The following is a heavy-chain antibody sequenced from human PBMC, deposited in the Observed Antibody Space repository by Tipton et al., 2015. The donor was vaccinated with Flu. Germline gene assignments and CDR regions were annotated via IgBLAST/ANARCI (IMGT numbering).Heavy chain of an antibody. Sequence: QLVQSGAEVKKPRASVKVSCKASGYTFTSYGISWVRQAPGQGLEWMGWISAYNGNTNYAQKLQGRVTMTTDTSTSTAYMELRSLRSDDTAVYYCARNPRYCSSTSCYRGGAFDIWGQGTMVTVSS. V-gene: IGHV1-18*01. CDR1: GYTFTSYG. D-gene: IGHD2-2*01. J-gene: IGHJ3*02. CDR3: ARNPRYCSSTSCYRGGAFDI. CDR2: ISAYNGNT.